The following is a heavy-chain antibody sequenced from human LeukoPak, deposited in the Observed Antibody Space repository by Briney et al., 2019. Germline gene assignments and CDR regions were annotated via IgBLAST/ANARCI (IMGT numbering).Heavy chain of an antibody. CDR1: GFTFSSYA. Sequence: GGSLRLSCAASGFTFSSYAMHWVRQAPGKGLEWVAFISYDGGNKYYADSVKGRFTISRDNSKNTLYLQMNSLRAEDTAVYYCAKTGVKYSYGSYFDYWGQGTLATVSS. CDR3: AKTGVKYSYGSYFDY. CDR2: ISYDGGNK. V-gene: IGHV3-30*18. J-gene: IGHJ4*02. D-gene: IGHD5-18*01.